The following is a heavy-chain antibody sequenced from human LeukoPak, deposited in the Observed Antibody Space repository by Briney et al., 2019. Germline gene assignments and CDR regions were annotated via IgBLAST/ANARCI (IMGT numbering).Heavy chain of an antibody. Sequence: ASVKVSCKASGYTFTSSYMHWVRQAPGQGLEWMGIINPSGGSTSYAQKFQGRVTMTRDTSTSTVYMELSSLRSEDTAVYYCASGNDYYGSGSPNWFDPWGQGTLITVSS. CDR1: GYTFTSSY. CDR2: INPSGGST. D-gene: IGHD3-10*01. V-gene: IGHV1-46*01. J-gene: IGHJ5*02. CDR3: ASGNDYYGSGSPNWFDP.